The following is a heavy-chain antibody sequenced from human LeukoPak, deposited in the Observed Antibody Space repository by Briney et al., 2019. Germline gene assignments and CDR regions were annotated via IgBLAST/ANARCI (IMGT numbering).Heavy chain of an antibody. CDR2: ISGYNGNT. CDR3: ARGLSCSGNTCYAAHFDS. J-gene: IGHJ4*02. Sequence: ASVKVSCKASGDTFTTYGITWVRQAPGQGLEWMGWISGYNGNTEYTQKFQGRVAMTRDTSTSTAYMELRSLRSDDTAVYYCARGLSCSGNTCYAAHFDSWGQGTLVTVSS. V-gene: IGHV1-18*01. CDR1: GDTFTTYG. D-gene: IGHD2-15*01.